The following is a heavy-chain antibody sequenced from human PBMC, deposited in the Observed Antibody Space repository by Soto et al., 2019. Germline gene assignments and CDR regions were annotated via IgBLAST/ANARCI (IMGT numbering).Heavy chain of an antibody. CDR3: AKVGLLWFGEGSEFDY. Sequence: EVQLLESGGGLVQPGGSLRLSCAASGFTFSSYAMSWVRQAPGKGLEWVSAISGSGGSTYYADSVKGRFTISRDNSKNTLYRQMNSLRAEDTAVYYCAKVGLLWFGEGSEFDYWGQGTLVTVSS. V-gene: IGHV3-23*01. CDR2: ISGSGGST. J-gene: IGHJ4*02. D-gene: IGHD3-10*01. CDR1: GFTFSSYA.